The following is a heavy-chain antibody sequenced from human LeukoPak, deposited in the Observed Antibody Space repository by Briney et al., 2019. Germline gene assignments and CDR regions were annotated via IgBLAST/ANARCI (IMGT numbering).Heavy chain of an antibody. CDR2: INPNSGGT. V-gene: IGHV1-2*02. Sequence: EASVKVSCKASGYTFTGYYMHWVRQAPGQGLEWMGWINPNSGGTNYAQKFQGRVTMTRDTSISTAYMELSRLRSDDTAVYYCARTGVFWSGYYVRVRNYGMDVWGQGTTVTVSS. D-gene: IGHD3-3*01. J-gene: IGHJ6*02. CDR1: GYTFTGYY. CDR3: ARTGVFWSGYYVRVRNYGMDV.